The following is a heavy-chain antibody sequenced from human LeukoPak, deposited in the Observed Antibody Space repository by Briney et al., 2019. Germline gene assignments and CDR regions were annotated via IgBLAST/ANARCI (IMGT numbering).Heavy chain of an antibody. J-gene: IGHJ6*03. V-gene: IGHV4-61*02. Sequence: SQTLSLTCSVSGGSISSSNYYWSWIRQPAGKGLEWIGRIYTSESTNYNPSLKSRVTISVDTSRNQFSLRLTSVTAADTAVYYCARLAAGGLYYYYYMDVWGKGTTVTVSS. CDR1: GGSISSSNYY. D-gene: IGHD6-13*01. CDR2: IYTSEST. CDR3: ARLAAGGLYYYYYMDV.